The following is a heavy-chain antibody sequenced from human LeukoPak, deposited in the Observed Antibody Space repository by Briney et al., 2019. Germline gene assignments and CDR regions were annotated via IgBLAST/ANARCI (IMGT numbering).Heavy chain of an antibody. Sequence: ASVKVSCKASGYTFTSYDINWVRQATGQGLEWMGWMNPNSGNTGYAQKFQGRVTMTRNTSISTAYMELSSLRSKDTAVYYGARGKGYSYGYGYWGQGTLVTVSS. CDR1: GYTFTSYD. CDR2: MNPNSGNT. V-gene: IGHV1-8*01. D-gene: IGHD5-18*01. CDR3: ARGKGYSYGYGY. J-gene: IGHJ4*02.